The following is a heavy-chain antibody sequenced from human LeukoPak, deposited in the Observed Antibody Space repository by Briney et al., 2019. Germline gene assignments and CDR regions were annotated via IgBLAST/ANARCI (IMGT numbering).Heavy chain of an antibody. V-gene: IGHV3-74*01. D-gene: IGHD3-3*01. J-gene: IGHJ6*02. Sequence: PGGPLRLSCAASGFTFSSYWMHWLRQAPGKGLVWVSRINSDGSSTSYADSMKGRFTISRDNAKNTLYLQMNSLRAEDTAVYYCARSRNFWSGYYKGMDVWGQGTTVTVSS. CDR1: GFTFSSYW. CDR2: INSDGSST. CDR3: ARSRNFWSGYYKGMDV.